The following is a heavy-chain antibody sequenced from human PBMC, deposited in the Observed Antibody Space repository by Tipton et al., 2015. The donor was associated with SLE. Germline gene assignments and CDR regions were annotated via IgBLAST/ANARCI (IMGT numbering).Heavy chain of an antibody. D-gene: IGHD1-7*01. J-gene: IGHJ4*02. Sequence: TLSLTCTVSGDSISSRYWWSWVRQPPGKGLQWIGEIFHSGSTNYNPSLKSRLAISLDKSKNQFSLKLNSLTAADTAVYYCARGELYSGASLYYFEYWGQGTLVTVSS. CDR2: IFHSGST. CDR3: ARGELYSGASLYYFEY. V-gene: IGHV4-4*02. CDR1: GDSISSRYW.